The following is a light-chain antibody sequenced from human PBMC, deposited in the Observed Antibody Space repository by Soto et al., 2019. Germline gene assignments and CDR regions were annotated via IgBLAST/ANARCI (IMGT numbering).Light chain of an antibody. CDR1: ESVSDNY. J-gene: IGKJ4*01. CDR2: GAS. V-gene: IGKV3-20*01. CDR3: QQYGSSPLT. Sequence: EIVLTQSPGTLSLSPGERATLSCRASESVSDNYLAWYQQRSGQAPRLVIHGASSRASAVPDRFSGSGSGADFTLTISRLEPEDFAVYYCQQYGSSPLTFGGGTKVDIK.